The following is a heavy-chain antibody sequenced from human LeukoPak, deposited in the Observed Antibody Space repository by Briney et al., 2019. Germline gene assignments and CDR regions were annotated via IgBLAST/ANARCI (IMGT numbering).Heavy chain of an antibody. Sequence: GGSLRLSCSASGFTFSTSAMHWVRQAPGKGLEYISAISSNGGSTYYADSVKGRFTISRDNSKNTLHLQMSSLRAEDTAVYYCVGVRWFGGSNWFDPWGQGTLVTVSS. D-gene: IGHD3-10*01. CDR1: GFTFSTSA. CDR2: ISSNGGST. V-gene: IGHV3-64D*09. CDR3: VGVRWFGGSNWFDP. J-gene: IGHJ5*02.